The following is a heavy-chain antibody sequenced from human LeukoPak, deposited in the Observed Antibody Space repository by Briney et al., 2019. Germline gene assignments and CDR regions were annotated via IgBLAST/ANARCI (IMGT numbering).Heavy chain of an antibody. V-gene: IGHV3-23*01. CDR1: GLTFSNFA. CDR3: AKRMSGSNPYNWFDP. Sequence: PGGSLRLSCAASGLTFSNFAMSWVRQSPGKGLEWVSLIGGSGVNTFYADSVKGRFTISRDNSKNTLFLQMNSLRAEDTAVCYCAKRMSGSNPYNWFDPWGQGTLVTVSS. J-gene: IGHJ5*02. CDR2: IGGSGVNT. D-gene: IGHD1-26*01.